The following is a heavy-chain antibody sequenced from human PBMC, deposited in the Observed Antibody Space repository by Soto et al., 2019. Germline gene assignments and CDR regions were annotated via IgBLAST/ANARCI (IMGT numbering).Heavy chain of an antibody. Sequence: ASVKVSCKASGYTFTGYYMHWVRQAPGQGLEWMGWINPNSGGTNYAQKFQGRVTMTGDTSISTAYMELSRLRSDDTAVYYCAREYSSSAWNYYYGMDVWGQGTTVTVSS. J-gene: IGHJ6*02. CDR1: GYTFTGYY. V-gene: IGHV1-2*02. D-gene: IGHD6-6*01. CDR2: INPNSGGT. CDR3: AREYSSSAWNYYYGMDV.